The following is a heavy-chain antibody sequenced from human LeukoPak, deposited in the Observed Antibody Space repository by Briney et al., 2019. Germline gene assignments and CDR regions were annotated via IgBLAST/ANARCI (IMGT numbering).Heavy chain of an antibody. CDR1: GFTFSSAW. CDR2: VKSKIDGETT. J-gene: IGHJ4*02. V-gene: IGHV3-15*01. CDR3: TSEVPIGMAHSFDY. D-gene: IGHD6-13*01. Sequence: GTSLRLSCAASGFTFSSAWMSWVRQAPGKGLEWVGRVKSKIDGETTDYAAPVKGRFTISRDDSENTLYLQMNRLKSDDTAVVYYTSEVPIGMAHSFDYWGQGTLVTVSS.